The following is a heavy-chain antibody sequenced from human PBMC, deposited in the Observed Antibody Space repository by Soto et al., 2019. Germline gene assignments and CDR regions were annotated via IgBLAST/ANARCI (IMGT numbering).Heavy chain of an antibody. D-gene: IGHD4-17*01. J-gene: IGHJ5*02. V-gene: IGHV5-51*03. CDR2: IYPGDSDT. Sequence: EVQLVQSGAALKKPGESLKISCKASGYTFTNYWIVWVRQVPGKGLEWMGLIYPGDSDTRYNPSFQGQVPISADKSTSAAYLQWNSLMASDTAIYYCARSGRSGLRWLDFFDPWGQGTLVTVSS. CDR3: ARSGRSGLRWLDFFDP. CDR1: GYTFTNYW.